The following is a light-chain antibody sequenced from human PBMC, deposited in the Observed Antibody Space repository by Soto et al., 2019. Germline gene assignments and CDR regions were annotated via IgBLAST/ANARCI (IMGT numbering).Light chain of an antibody. J-gene: IGKJ1*01. CDR3: QHYGSSPET. Sequence: EIVLTQSPGTLSLSPGERATLSCRASQSVSSNYLAWYQQKPGQAPRLLIYGASSRATGIPDRFSGSESGTDFTLTISRLEPEDFAVYYCQHYGSSPETFGQGTKVDIK. CDR1: QSVSSNY. V-gene: IGKV3-20*01. CDR2: GAS.